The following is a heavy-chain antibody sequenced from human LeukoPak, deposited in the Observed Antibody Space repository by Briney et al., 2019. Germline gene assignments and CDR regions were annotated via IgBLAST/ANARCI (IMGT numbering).Heavy chain of an antibody. Sequence: QSGGSLRLSCAASGFTFSNYWMSWVRQAPGKGLEWVANIKQDGSDKYYVDSVKGRFTISRDNAKNSLCLQMNSLRAEDTAVYYCARDSSAFYWGQGTLVTVSS. J-gene: IGHJ4*02. CDR2: IKQDGSDK. D-gene: IGHD3-22*01. CDR3: ARDSSAFY. V-gene: IGHV3-7*01. CDR1: GFTFSNYW.